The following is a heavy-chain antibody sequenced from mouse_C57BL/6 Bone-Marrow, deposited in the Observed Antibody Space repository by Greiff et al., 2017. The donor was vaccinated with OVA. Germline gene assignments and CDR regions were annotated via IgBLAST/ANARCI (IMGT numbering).Heavy chain of an antibody. CDR1: GYTFTNYW. CDR3: ARGVYYGSSYDY. D-gene: IGHD1-1*01. CDR2: IYPGGGYT. J-gene: IGHJ2*01. V-gene: IGHV1-63*01. Sequence: QVQLQQSGAELVRPGTSVKMSCKASGYTFTNYWIGWAKQRPGHGLEWIGDIYPGGGYTNYNEKFKGKATLTADKSSSTAYMQFSSLTSEDSAIYYSARGVYYGSSYDYWGQGTTLTVSS.